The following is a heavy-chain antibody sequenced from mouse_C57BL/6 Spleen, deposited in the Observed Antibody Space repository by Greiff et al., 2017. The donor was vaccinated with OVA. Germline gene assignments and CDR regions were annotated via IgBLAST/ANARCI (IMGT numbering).Heavy chain of an antibody. D-gene: IGHD2-3*01. J-gene: IGHJ2*01. V-gene: IGHV1-82*01. CDR3: ARSYDGDY. CDR1: GYAFSSSW. Sequence: VQVVESGPELVKPGASVKISCKASGYAFSSSWMNWVKQRPGKGLEWIGRIYPGDGDTNYNGKFKGKATLTADKSSSTAYMQLSSLTSEDSAVYFCARSYDGDYWGQGTTLTVSS. CDR2: IYPGDGDT.